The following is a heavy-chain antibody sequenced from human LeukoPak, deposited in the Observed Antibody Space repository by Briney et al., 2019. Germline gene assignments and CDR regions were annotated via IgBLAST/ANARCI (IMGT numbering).Heavy chain of an antibody. CDR1: GFTFSSYG. Sequence: GGSLRLPCAVSGFTFSSYGMSWVRQAPGKGLEWVSSISGSGSNTYYADSVKGRFTISRDNSKNTLYLQMNSLRVEDTALYYCAKVPGIVGADYWGQGTLVTVSS. D-gene: IGHD1-26*01. V-gene: IGHV3-23*01. CDR2: ISGSGSNT. J-gene: IGHJ4*02. CDR3: AKVPGIVGADY.